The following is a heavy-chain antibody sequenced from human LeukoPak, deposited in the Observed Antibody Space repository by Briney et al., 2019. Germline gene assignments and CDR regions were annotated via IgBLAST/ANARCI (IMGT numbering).Heavy chain of an antibody. CDR1: GGSISSSSYY. CDR3: ARGPRGRRWGSSWQGSIAVAGLYYYYGMDV. CDR2: INHSGST. D-gene: IGHD6-19*01. Sequence: SETLSLTCTVSGGSISSSSYYWGWIRQPPGKGVEWIGEINHSGSTNYNPSLKSRVTISVDTSKNQFSLKLSSVTAADTAVYYCARGPRGRRWGSSWQGSIAVAGLYYYYGMDVWGQGTTVTVSS. J-gene: IGHJ6*02. V-gene: IGHV4-39*07.